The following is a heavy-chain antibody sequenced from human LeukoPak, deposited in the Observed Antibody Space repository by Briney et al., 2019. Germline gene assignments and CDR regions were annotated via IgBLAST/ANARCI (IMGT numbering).Heavy chain of an antibody. Sequence: GGSLRLSCAASGFTFSSYAMSWVRQAPGKGLEWVSAISGSGGSTYYADSVKGRFTISRDNSKNTLYLQMNSLTAEDTAVYYCAKDSVPYYYGSGSYPDYWGQGTLVTVSS. CDR3: AKDSVPYYYGSGSYPDY. J-gene: IGHJ4*02. CDR1: GFTFSSYA. V-gene: IGHV3-23*01. D-gene: IGHD3-10*01. CDR2: ISGSGGST.